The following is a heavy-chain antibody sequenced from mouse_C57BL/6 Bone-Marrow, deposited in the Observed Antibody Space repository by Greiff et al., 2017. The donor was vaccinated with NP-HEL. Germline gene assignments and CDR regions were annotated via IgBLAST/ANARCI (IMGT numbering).Heavy chain of an antibody. J-gene: IGHJ3*01. CDR1: GYAFSSSW. Sequence: QVQLQQSGPELVKPGASVKISCKASGYAFSSSWMNWVKQRPGKGLEWIGRIYPGDGDTNYNGKFKGKATLTADKSSSTAYMQLSSLTSEDSAVYVCARDYGSRLFAYWGQGTLVTVSA. V-gene: IGHV1-82*01. CDR3: ARDYGSRLFAY. CDR2: IYPGDGDT. D-gene: IGHD1-1*01.